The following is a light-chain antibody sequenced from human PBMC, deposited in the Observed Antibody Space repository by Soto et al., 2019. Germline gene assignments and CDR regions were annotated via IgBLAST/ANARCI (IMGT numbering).Light chain of an antibody. Sequence: QSVLTQPPSVSAAPGQKVTISCSGSSSNIGNNYVSWYQQLPGTAPKLLIYDNNKRPSGIPDRFSGSKSGTSATLGITGLQTGDEADYYCRTWDSSLSAGGNVFGTGTKLTVL. V-gene: IGLV1-51*01. CDR1: SSNIGNNY. CDR2: DNN. CDR3: RTWDSSLSAGGNV. J-gene: IGLJ1*01.